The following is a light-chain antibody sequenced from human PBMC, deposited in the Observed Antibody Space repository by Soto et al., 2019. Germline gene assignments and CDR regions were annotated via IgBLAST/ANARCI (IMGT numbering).Light chain of an antibody. CDR1: QSVSNNY. CDR3: QHYQVGQPIA. J-gene: IGKJ5*01. Sequence: EFVLTQSPGTLSLSPGERATLSCRASQSVSNNYLAWYQQKPGQAPRLLIYGASSRATGIPDRFSGSGSGTDFILTISRLEPEDFALYYCQHYQVGQPIAFGRGTRLEIK. CDR2: GAS. V-gene: IGKV3-20*01.